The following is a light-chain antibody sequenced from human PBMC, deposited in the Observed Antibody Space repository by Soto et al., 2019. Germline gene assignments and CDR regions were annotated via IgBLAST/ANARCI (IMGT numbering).Light chain of an antibody. J-gene: IGLJ1*01. Sequence: QSVLTQPASVSGSPGQSTTISCTGTSSDVGGYNYVSWYQQHPGKVPKLMIYEVNNRPSGVSNRFSGSKSGNTASLTISGLQAEDEADYYCSSYTTSSTLVFXTGTKVTVL. CDR3: SSYTTSSTLV. CDR1: SSDVGGYNY. V-gene: IGLV2-14*01. CDR2: EVN.